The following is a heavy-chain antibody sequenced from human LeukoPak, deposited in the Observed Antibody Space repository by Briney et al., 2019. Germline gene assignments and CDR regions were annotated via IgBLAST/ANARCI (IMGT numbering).Heavy chain of an antibody. D-gene: IGHD3-22*01. CDR2: INHSGST. V-gene: IGHV4-34*01. CDR1: GGSFSGYY. J-gene: IGHJ4*02. Sequence: SETLSLTCAVYGGSFSGYYWSWIRQPPGKGLEWIGEINHSGSTHYNPSLKSRVIISVDTSKRRFFLKLNSVTAADTAVYYCARESNSGYYRFDFWGQGSPVTVSS. CDR3: ARESNSGYYRFDF.